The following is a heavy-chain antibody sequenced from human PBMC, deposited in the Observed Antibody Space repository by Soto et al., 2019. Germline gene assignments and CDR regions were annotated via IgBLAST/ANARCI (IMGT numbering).Heavy chain of an antibody. V-gene: IGHV1-2*02. CDR1: GYTFTGYY. CDR3: ARGANSGYHFDY. CDR2: INPNSGGT. Sequence: QVQLVQSGAEVKKPGASVKVSCKASGYTFTGYYMHWVRQAPGQGLELMGWINPNSGGTNYAQKLRGGVTMARDTSSSTAYMELSRLRSDDTAVYYCARGANSGYHFDYWGQGTLVTVSS. D-gene: IGHD5-12*01. J-gene: IGHJ4*02.